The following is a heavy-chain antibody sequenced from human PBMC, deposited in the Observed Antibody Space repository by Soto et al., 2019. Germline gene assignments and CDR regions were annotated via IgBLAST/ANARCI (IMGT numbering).Heavy chain of an antibody. CDR2: ISSSGSTI. D-gene: IGHD1-26*01. J-gene: IGHJ6*02. V-gene: IGHV3-48*03. Sequence: EVQLVESGGGLVQPGGSLRLSCAASGFTFSSYEMNWVRQAPGKGLEWVSYISSSGSTIYYADSAKGRFTISRDNAKNSLYLQMNSLRAEDTAVYYCARDGTLGSYYYYGMDVWGQGTTVTVSS. CDR1: GFTFSSYE. CDR3: ARDGTLGSYYYYGMDV.